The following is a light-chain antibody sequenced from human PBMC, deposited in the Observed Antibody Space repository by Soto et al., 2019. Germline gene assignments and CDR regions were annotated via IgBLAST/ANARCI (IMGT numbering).Light chain of an antibody. Sequence: DIVMTQSPDSLAVSLGERATINCKSSQSLLYSSNNKNYLAWYQQKPRQPPKLLIYWASTRESGVPDRFSGSGSGTDFTLTISSLQAEDVAVYYCQQRSNGFTFGPGTKVDIK. CDR2: WAS. V-gene: IGKV4-1*01. CDR3: QQRSNGFT. CDR1: QSLLYSSNNKNY. J-gene: IGKJ3*01.